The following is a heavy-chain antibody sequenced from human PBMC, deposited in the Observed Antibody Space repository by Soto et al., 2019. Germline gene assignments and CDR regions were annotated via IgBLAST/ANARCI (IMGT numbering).Heavy chain of an antibody. D-gene: IGHD2-15*01. J-gene: IGHJ6*03. Sequence: ASVTVSCKVSGYTITVLSMRWVRQDPGKGLEWMGGFDPEDGETIYAQKFQGRVTMTEDTSTDTAYMELSSLRSEDTAVYYCATGGPVVVAATRDYYYHYMDVWGKGTTVTVSS. V-gene: IGHV1-24*01. CDR2: FDPEDGET. CDR3: ATGGPVVVAATRDYYYHYMDV. CDR1: GYTITVLS.